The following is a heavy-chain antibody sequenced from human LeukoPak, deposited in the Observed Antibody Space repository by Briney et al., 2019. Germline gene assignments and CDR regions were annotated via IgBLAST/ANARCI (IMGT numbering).Heavy chain of an antibody. D-gene: IGHD3-16*01. J-gene: IGHJ4*02. CDR1: GLIFSNYA. V-gene: IGHV3-23*01. Sequence: PGGSLRLSCAVSGLIFSNYALSWVRQAPGKGLEWVSSIKINSSSTYYADSVKGRFTISRDNSKSTLYLQMNSLRAEDTAVYYCASGPYNYGYGYWGQGTLVTVSS. CDR2: IKINSSST. CDR3: ASGPYNYGYGY.